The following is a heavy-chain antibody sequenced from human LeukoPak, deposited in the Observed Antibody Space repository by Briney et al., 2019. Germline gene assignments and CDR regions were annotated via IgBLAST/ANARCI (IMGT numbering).Heavy chain of an antibody. CDR1: GGSICSYY. CDR2: IYYSGST. V-gene: IGHV4-59*01. J-gene: IGHJ5*02. Sequence: SETLSLTCTVSGGSICSYYWSWIRPPPEKGWEGIGYIYYSGSTNYHPSLKSRVTISVDTAKNQFSLKLSSVTAADTAVYYCARFLGDYSNWFDPWGQGTLVTVSS. CDR3: ARFLGDYSNWFDP. D-gene: IGHD4-17*01.